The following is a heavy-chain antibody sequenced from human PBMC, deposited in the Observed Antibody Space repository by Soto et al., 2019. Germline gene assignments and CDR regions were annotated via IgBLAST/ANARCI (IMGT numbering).Heavy chain of an antibody. J-gene: IGHJ4*02. CDR3: AKAGGFWDDHKRYFDC. CDR2: IGGGGSKT. Sequence: AGGSLRLSCAASAFTFSNYAMSWVRQAPGKGLEWVSGIGGGGSKTFYADSVQGRFTISRDNSKNTLYLQMNSLRAEDTAVYYCAKAGGFWDDHKRYFDCWGQGTLVTVSS. D-gene: IGHD3-16*01. V-gene: IGHV3-23*01. CDR1: AFTFSNYA.